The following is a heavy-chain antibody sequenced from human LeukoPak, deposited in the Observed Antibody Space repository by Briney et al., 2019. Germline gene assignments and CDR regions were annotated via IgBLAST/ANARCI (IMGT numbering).Heavy chain of an antibody. CDR1: GFTFSSYS. CDR2: ISSSSSYI. V-gene: IGHV3-21*01. Sequence: GGSLRLSCAASGFTFSSYSVNWVRQAPGKGLEWVSSISSSSSYIYYADSVKGRFTISRDNAKNSLYLQMNSLRAEDTAVYYCARDKSGAARVAFDIWGQGTMVTVSS. CDR3: ARDKSGAARVAFDI. J-gene: IGHJ3*02. D-gene: IGHD6-6*01.